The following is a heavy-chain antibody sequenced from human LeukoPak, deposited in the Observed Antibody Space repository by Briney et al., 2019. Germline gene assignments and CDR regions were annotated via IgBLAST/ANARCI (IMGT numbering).Heavy chain of an antibody. V-gene: IGHV1-18*01. Sequence: ASVKVSCKASGGTFSTYGISWVRQAPGQGLEWMGWISVDNSATHYAQKFQGRVTLTADTSTGTAFMELRSLRSDDTAVYFCARAFTTFVVVIALEYWGQGSLVTVSS. CDR1: GGTFSTYG. CDR2: ISVDNSAT. D-gene: IGHD2-21*01. CDR3: ARAFTTFVVVIALEY. J-gene: IGHJ4*02.